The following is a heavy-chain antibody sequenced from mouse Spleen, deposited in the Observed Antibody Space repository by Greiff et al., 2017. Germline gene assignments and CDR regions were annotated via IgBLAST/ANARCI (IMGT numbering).Heavy chain of an antibody. J-gene: IGHJ4*01. CDR1: GFTFSSYA. Sequence: DVMLVESGGGLVKPGGSLKLSCAASGFTFSSYAMSWVRQTPEKRLEWVATISSGGSYTYYPDSVKGRFTISRDNAKNTLYLQMSSLRSEDTAMYYCARHRDYAMDYWGQGTSVTVSS. D-gene: IGHD2-14*01. CDR2: ISSGGSYT. V-gene: IGHV5-9-1*01. CDR3: ARHRDYAMDY.